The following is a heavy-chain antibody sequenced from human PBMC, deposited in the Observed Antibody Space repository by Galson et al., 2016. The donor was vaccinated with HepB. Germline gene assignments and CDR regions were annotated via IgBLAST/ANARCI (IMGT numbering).Heavy chain of an antibody. CDR2: ISQDGSQK. D-gene: IGHD6-13*01. Sequence: SLRLSCAASGFTFSAYWMTWVRQAPGKGLEWVAIISQDGSQKYYVDSVKGRFTTSRDNAKNSLYLQMNSLRAEDTAVYYCAKDRSSSWTFDYWGQGTLVTVSS. J-gene: IGHJ4*02. V-gene: IGHV3-7*01. CDR1: GFTFSAYW. CDR3: AKDRSSSWTFDY.